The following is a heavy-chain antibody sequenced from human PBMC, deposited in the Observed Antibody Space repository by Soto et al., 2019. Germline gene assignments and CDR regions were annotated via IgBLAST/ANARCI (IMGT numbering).Heavy chain of an antibody. V-gene: IGHV3-15*07. CDR2: IKSKADGGTT. J-gene: IGHJ4*01. Sequence: GGSLRLSCAASGFTFSDAWINWVRQAPGKGLEWVGRIKSKADGGTTDFAALVKGRFAISRDDSKDMVYLQMNSLKTEDTAVYYCPTDSLFTLTLFRFDFWGHGTLVTVPS. CDR3: PTDSLFTLTLFRFDF. CDR1: GFTFSDAW. D-gene: IGHD2-21*01.